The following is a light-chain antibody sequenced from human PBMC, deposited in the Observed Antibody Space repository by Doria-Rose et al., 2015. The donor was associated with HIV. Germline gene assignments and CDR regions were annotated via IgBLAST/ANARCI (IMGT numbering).Light chain of an antibody. J-gene: IGKJ1*01. Sequence: QQKPGKAPKVMIYAASSLQGGVPSRFGGSGSGTDFTLTIDSLQPEDFATYYCQQSYSTPGTFGQGTKVEIK. CDR2: AAS. CDR3: QQSYSTPGT. V-gene: IGKV1-39*01.